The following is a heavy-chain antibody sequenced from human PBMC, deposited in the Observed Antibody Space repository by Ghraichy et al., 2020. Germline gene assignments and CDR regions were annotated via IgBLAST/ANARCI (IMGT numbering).Heavy chain of an antibody. Sequence: SETLSLTCTVSGGSISSNYYYWGWIRQPPGKGLEWIGSVYYSGITYYNPSLKSRLTISVDTSKNQFSLKLSSVTAADTAVYYCARQGYYDVLTGYYYFDFWGQGTLVTVSS. V-gene: IGHV4-39*01. CDR2: VYYSGIT. CDR3: ARQGYYDVLTGYYYFDF. J-gene: IGHJ4*02. D-gene: IGHD3-9*01. CDR1: GGSISSNYYY.